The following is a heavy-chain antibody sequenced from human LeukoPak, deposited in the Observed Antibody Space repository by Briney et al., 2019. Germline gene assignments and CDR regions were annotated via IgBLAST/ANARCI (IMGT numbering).Heavy chain of an antibody. Sequence: PSETLSLTCTVSGGSISSYYRSWIRQPPGKGLEWIGYIYYSGSTNYNPSLKSRVTISVDTSKNQFSLKLSSVTAADTAVYYCARGGGYDPYWFDPWGQGTLVTVSS. CDR3: ARGGGYDPYWFDP. J-gene: IGHJ5*02. CDR1: GGSISSYY. D-gene: IGHD5-12*01. CDR2: IYYSGST. V-gene: IGHV4-59*01.